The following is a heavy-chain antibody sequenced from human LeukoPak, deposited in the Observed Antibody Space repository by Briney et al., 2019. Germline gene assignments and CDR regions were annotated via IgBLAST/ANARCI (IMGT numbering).Heavy chain of an antibody. CDR1: GFTFSDYY. D-gene: IGHD3-22*01. V-gene: IGHV3-11*01. CDR3: ARFVIVHGYSDHNWFDP. CDR2: IGTSNSII. Sequence: GGSLRLSCAASGFTFSDYYMSWIRQAPAKGLEWVSYIGTSNSIIYYADSVKGRFTISRDNAKNSLYLQMNSLRAEDTAVYYCARFVIVHGYSDHNWFDPWGQGTLVTVSS. J-gene: IGHJ5*02.